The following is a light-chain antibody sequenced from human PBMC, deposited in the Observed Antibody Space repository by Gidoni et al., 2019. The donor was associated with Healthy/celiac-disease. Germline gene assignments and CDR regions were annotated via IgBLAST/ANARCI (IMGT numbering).Light chain of an antibody. V-gene: IGKV1-5*03. CDR1: QSSSSW. CDR2: EAS. CDR3: LQYNSYPRT. J-gene: IGKJ1*01. Sequence: QMTQSPSPLSASVGDRVTIPSRASQSSSSWLAWYQQKPGKAPKLLIYEASSLESGVPARFSGSGSGTEFTLTISSLQPDDFATYYCLQYNSYPRTFGQGTKVEIK.